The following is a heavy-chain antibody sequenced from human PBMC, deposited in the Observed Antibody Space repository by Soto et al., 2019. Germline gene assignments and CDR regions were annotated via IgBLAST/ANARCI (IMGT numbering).Heavy chain of an antibody. Sequence: ASVKVSCKASGYTFTSYGISWVRQAPGQGLEWMGWISAYNGNTNYAQKLQGRVTMTTDTSTSTAYMELRSLRSDDTAVYYCARSDGYSYYYYYGMDVWGQGTTVTVSS. D-gene: IGHD5-18*01. CDR1: GYTFTSYG. V-gene: IGHV1-18*01. CDR3: ARSDGYSYYYYYGMDV. J-gene: IGHJ6*02. CDR2: ISAYNGNT.